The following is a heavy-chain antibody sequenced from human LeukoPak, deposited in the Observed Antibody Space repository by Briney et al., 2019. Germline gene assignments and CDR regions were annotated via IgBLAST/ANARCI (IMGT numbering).Heavy chain of an antibody. V-gene: IGHV1-46*01. J-gene: IGHJ4*02. Sequence: ASVKVSCKASGYTFTSYFIHWVRQAPGQGLEWMGVINPSGGSTTYAQKFQGRVTMTRDTSTSTVYMELSGLRSEDTAVYYCATNRLNWGQGTLVTVSS. D-gene: IGHD1-14*01. CDR1: GYTFTSYF. CDR2: INPSGGST. CDR3: ATNRLN.